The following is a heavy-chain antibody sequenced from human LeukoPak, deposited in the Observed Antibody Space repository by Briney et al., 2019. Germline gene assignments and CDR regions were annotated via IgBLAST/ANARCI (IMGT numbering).Heavy chain of an antibody. D-gene: IGHD3-10*01. CDR3: AREGYYGSGSPPSLYFDY. CDR2: TSSDLNVK. Sequence: GGSLRLSCAASGFTFRNYVIRWVRQAPGKGLEWVAVTSSDLNVKLYADSVKGRFTNSRDNSRSTLYLQMNSLRPEDTAIYYCAREGYYGSGSPPSLYFDYWGQGTLVTVSS. V-gene: IGHV3-30-3*01. J-gene: IGHJ4*02. CDR1: GFTFRNYV.